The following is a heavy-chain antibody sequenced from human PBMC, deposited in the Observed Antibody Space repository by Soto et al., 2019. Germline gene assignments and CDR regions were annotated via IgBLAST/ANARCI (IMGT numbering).Heavy chain of an antibody. CDR2: IVPMFGTA. J-gene: IGHJ5*02. V-gene: IGHV1-69*12. Sequence: QVQLVQSGAEVKKPGSSVNVSCKTSGGTFGNSAVAWVRQAPGQGLEWMGGIVPMFGTANYAQKFQGRLTITEDDSTSTAYMELRSLRSDDTAVYYCARDGDPESAFWSGPLGGGRFDPWGQGTLVTVSS. CDR1: GGTFGNSA. D-gene: IGHD3-3*01. CDR3: ARDGDPESAFWSGPLGGGRFDP.